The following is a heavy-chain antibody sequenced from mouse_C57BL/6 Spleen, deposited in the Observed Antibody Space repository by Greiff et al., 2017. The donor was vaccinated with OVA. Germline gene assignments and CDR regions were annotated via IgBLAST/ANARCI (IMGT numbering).Heavy chain of an antibody. CDR2: INPNNGGT. D-gene: IGHD3-1*01. CDR3: ARSGREAWFAY. V-gene: IGHV1-26*01. J-gene: IGHJ3*01. Sequence: VQLQQSGPELVKPGASVKISCKASGYTFTDYYMNWVKQSHGKSLEWIGDINPNNGGTSYNQKFKGKATLTVDKSSSTAYMELRSLTSEDSAVYYCARSGREAWFAYWGQGTLVTVSA. CDR1: GYTFTDYY.